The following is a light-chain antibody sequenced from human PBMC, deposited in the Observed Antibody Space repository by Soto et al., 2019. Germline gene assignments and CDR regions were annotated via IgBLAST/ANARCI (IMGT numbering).Light chain of an antibody. CDR2: GVS. CDR3: GQFVSSPPRT. Sequence: EIAMTQSPGTLSLSPGEKATLHCRATQSVGDTFLSWYQQKPGLAPRLLIYGVSNRATGIPDRFSGSGSGTDFILTISRLEPEDFALYYCGQFVSSPPRTFGQGTKVDI. V-gene: IGKV3-20*01. J-gene: IGKJ1*01. CDR1: QSVGDTF.